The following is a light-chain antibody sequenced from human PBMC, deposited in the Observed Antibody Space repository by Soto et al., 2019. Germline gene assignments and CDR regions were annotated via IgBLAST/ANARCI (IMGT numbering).Light chain of an antibody. V-gene: IGLV2-14*01. J-gene: IGLJ2*01. CDR1: SSDVGGYNY. CDR3: SSYTSSSTPFVL. Sequence: QSALTQPASVSGSPGQSITISCTGTSSDVGGYNYVSWYQQHPGKAPKLMIYEVSNRPSGVSNRFSGSKSGNTASLTISGLQAEDEADYYCSSYTSSSTPFVLFGGGTKL. CDR2: EVS.